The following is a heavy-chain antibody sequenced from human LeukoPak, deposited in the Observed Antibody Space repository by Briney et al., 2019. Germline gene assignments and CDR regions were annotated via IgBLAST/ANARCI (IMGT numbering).Heavy chain of an antibody. V-gene: IGHV6-1*01. CDR3: ARGASWNFDY. CDR1: GDSVSSNSAD. D-gene: IGHD2-2*01. Sequence: SQTLSLTCVISGDSVSSNSADWNWIRQSPSRGLEWLGRTYYRSKWYNNYAVSVKSRITIKPDTSKNQFSLQLNSVTPEDTAVYYCARGASWNFDYWGQGTLVTVSS. CDR2: TYYRSKWYN. J-gene: IGHJ4*02.